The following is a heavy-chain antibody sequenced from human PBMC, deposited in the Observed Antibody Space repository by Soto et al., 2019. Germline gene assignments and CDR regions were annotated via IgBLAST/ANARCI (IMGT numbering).Heavy chain of an antibody. Sequence: GWSLRLSCAASGFTFSSYAMTWVRQAPGKGLEWVSGISGSGTSTYYADSVKGRFTISRDNSKNTLYLQMNSLRGEDTAVYYCANGGPVRATRLHYFDYWGQGTLVTVSS. J-gene: IGHJ4*02. CDR1: GFTFSSYA. D-gene: IGHD1-26*01. CDR3: ANGGPVRATRLHYFDY. CDR2: ISGSGTST. V-gene: IGHV3-23*01.